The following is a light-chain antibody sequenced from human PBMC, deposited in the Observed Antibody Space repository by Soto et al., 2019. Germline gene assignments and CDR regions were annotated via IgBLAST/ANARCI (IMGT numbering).Light chain of an antibody. CDR3: CSYAGSSTAV. V-gene: IGLV2-23*01. J-gene: IGLJ1*01. Sequence: QSALTQPASVSGSPGQSITISCTGTSSDVGSYNLVSWYQQHPGKAPKLMIYEGSKRPSGVSKRFSGSKSGNTASLTISGLQAEDEADYYCCSYAGSSTAVFGTGTKVTVL. CDR2: EGS. CDR1: SSDVGSYNL.